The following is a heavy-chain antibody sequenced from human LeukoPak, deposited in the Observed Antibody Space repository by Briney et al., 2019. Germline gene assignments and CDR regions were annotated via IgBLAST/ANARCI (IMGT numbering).Heavy chain of an antibody. D-gene: IGHD6-6*01. Sequence: GGSLRLSCAASGFTVSSNFMSWVRQAPGKGLEWVSVIHTGGSTNYAGSVKDRFTISRDNSKNTLYLQMNSLRAEDTAVYYCARGYSGSSQPFEYWGQGTPVTVSS. CDR2: IHTGGST. CDR1: GFTVSSNF. J-gene: IGHJ4*02. V-gene: IGHV3-66*01. CDR3: ARGYSGSSQPFEY.